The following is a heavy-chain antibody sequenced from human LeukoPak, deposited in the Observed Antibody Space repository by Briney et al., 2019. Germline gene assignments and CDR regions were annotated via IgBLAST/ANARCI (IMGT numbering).Heavy chain of an antibody. D-gene: IGHD6-13*01. CDR3: ARDGGSSWYGAFDI. CDR2: ISTSSSTI. Sequence: GGSLGLSCVASGFTFSSYSMNWVRQAPGKGLEWVSYISTSSSTIYYVDSVKGRFTISRDNAKNSLYLQMNSLRAEDTAAYYCARDGGSSWYGAFDIWGQGTTVTVSS. V-gene: IGHV3-48*01. J-gene: IGHJ3*02. CDR1: GFTFSSYS.